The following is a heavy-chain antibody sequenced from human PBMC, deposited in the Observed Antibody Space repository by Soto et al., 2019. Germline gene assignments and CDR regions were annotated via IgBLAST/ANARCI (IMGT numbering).Heavy chain of an antibody. CDR2: ISGSGGTT. D-gene: IGHD3-10*01. CDR1: GFTFNSYA. Sequence: EVQLLESGGGLVQPGGSLRLSCGGSGFTFNSYAMTWVRQAPGKVLEWVSAISGSGGTTYYANSVKGRFTISRDQSKDRLYLQMNSLRAEDTAIYYCAKDRHYGSGTYSDSYLDYWGQGTQVTVSS. CDR3: AKDRHYGSGTYSDSYLDY. J-gene: IGHJ4*02. V-gene: IGHV3-23*01.